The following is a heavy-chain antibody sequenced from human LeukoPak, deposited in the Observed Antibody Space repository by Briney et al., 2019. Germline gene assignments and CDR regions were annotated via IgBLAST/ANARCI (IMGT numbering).Heavy chain of an antibody. CDR1: GITFSSYW. Sequence: GGSLRLSCAASGITFSSYWMSWVRQAPGKGLEWVANIKEDGSEKYYVDSVKGRFTISRDNAKNSLYLQVNSLRAEDTAVYYCAAGGNSDYWGQGTLVTVSS. J-gene: IGHJ4*02. CDR2: IKEDGSEK. D-gene: IGHD4-23*01. V-gene: IGHV3-7*01. CDR3: AAGGNSDY.